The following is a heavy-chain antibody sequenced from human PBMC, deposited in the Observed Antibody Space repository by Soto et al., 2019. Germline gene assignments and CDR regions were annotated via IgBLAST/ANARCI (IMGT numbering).Heavy chain of an antibody. Sequence: QITLNESGPTLVKPTQTLTLTCTFSGFSLSTRDVGVGWIRQPPGKALEWLGVIYWDDDKSYSPSLKSRLTITKDPSKNQVVLRMTTMDPVDTATYYCAHCRGGVASFWGQGTLVTVSS. CDR1: GFSLSTRDVG. D-gene: IGHD3-16*01. CDR2: IYWDDDK. CDR3: AHCRGGVASF. V-gene: IGHV2-5*02. J-gene: IGHJ4*02.